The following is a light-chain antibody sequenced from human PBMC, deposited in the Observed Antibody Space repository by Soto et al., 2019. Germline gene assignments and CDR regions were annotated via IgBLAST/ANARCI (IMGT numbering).Light chain of an antibody. CDR2: DAS. CDR1: QSVKSY. V-gene: IGKV1-5*01. CDR3: QHYNSYSRT. J-gene: IGKJ1*01. Sequence: DIQMTQSPSTLSASVGDRVTITCRASQSVKSYLAWYQQKKGKAPNILIYDASNLQSGVPSRFRGSGSGTEFTLTISKLQPDDFETYYCQHYNSYSRTFGQGTKVDIK.